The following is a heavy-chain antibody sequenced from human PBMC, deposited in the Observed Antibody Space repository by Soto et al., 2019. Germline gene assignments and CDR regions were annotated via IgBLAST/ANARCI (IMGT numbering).Heavy chain of an antibody. D-gene: IGHD4-4*01. CDR1: GGSFSGYY. CDR3: ARGTTVTTYKRSWYFDY. CDR2: INHSGST. V-gene: IGHV4-34*01. Sequence: PSETLSLTCAVYGGSFSGYYWSWIRQPPGKGLEWIGEINHSGSTNYNPSLKSRVTISVDTSKNQFSLKLSSVTAADTAVYYCARGTTVTTYKRSWYFDYWGQGTLVTVSS. J-gene: IGHJ4*02.